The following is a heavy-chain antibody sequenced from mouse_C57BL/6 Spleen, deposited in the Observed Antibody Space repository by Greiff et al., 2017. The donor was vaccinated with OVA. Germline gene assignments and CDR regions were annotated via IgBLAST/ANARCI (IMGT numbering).Heavy chain of an antibody. V-gene: IGHV3-6*01. D-gene: IGHD2-4*01. CDR1: GYSITSGYY. CDR2: ISYDGSN. Sequence: LMESGPGLVKPSQSLSLTCSVTGYSITSGYYWNWIRQFPGNKLEWMGYISYDGSNNYNPSLKNRISITRDTSKNQFFLKLNSVTTEDTATYYCAREDDYDGFAYGGQGTLVTVSA. CDR3: AREDDYDGFAY. J-gene: IGHJ3*01.